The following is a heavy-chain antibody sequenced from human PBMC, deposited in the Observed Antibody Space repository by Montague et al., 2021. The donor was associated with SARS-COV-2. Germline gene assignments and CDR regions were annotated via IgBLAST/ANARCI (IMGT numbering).Heavy chain of an antibody. CDR3: ARDHQFYDVLTAYFPSNYYHNYYGMDV. J-gene: IGHJ6*02. CDR1: GFTFSSYP. V-gene: IGHV3-30-3*01. Sequence: SLRLSCAASGFTFSSYPMHWVRQAPGKGLEWVAVISYDGTYKYYSDSVKGRFTISSDNSKNTLYLQLNSLRAEDTAVYFCARDHQFYDVLTAYFPSNYYHNYYGMDVWGQGTTVTVSS. CDR2: ISYDGTYK. D-gene: IGHD3-9*01.